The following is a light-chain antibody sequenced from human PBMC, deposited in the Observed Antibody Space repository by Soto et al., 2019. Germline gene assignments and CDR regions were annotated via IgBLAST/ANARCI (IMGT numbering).Light chain of an antibody. CDR1: SSNIGNNY. Sequence: QSVLTQPPSASGTPGQRVTISCSGTSSNIGNNYVCWYQHLPGTTPKLLIYRNNQRPSGVPDRFSGSKSGTSASLAISGLRSDDEADYYCAAWDDSLSGVVFGGGTKLTVL. V-gene: IGLV1-47*01. CDR3: AAWDDSLSGVV. CDR2: RNN. J-gene: IGLJ2*01.